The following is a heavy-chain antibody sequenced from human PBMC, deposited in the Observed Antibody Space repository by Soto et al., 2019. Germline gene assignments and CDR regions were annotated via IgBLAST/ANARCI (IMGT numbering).Heavy chain of an antibody. CDR1: ECTISDHA. V-gene: IGHV3-23*01. J-gene: IGHJ3*02. CDR2: ISGSGGST. CDR3: AKDVTMIVVVKDDAFDI. Sequence: LRVPNTAAECTISDHAMSRISKKKGKGLEWVSAISGSGGSTYYADSVKGRFTISRDNSKNTLYLQMNSLRAEDTAVYYCAKDVTMIVVVKDDAFDIWGQGTMVTVSS. D-gene: IGHD3-22*01.